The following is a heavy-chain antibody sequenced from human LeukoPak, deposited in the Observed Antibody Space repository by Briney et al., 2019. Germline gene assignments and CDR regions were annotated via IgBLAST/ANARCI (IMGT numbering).Heavy chain of an antibody. Sequence: SETLSLTCTVPGGSIDITTYYSGWIRQPPGKGLEWIGTIYYSGSTYYNPSRKSRVTISVDTSKNQFSLKLNSMTAADTAVYYCANLGYYSYGMDVWGQGTTVTVSS. V-gene: IGHV4-39*01. CDR3: ANLGYYSYGMDV. CDR2: IYYSGST. CDR1: GGSIDITTYY. J-gene: IGHJ6*02.